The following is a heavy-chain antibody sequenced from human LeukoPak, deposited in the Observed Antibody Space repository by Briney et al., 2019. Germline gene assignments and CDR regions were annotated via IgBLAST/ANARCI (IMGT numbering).Heavy chain of an antibody. J-gene: IGHJ5*02. CDR1: GGSISSGDYY. V-gene: IGHV4-30-4*01. CDR3: ARAYYDFWSGPGAPDWFDP. CDR2: IYYSGST. D-gene: IGHD3-3*01. Sequence: SETLPLTCTVSGGSISSGDYYWSWIRPPPGKGLEWIGYIYYSGSTYYNPSLKSRVTISVDTSKNQFSLKLSSVTAADTAVYYCARAYYDFWSGPGAPDWFDPWGQGTLVTVSS.